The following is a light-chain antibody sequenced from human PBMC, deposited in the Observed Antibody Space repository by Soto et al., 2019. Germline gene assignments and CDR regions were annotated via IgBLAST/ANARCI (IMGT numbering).Light chain of an antibody. V-gene: IGKV1-5*01. Sequence: DIQMTQSPSTLSASVGDRVTITCRASQSISNWLAWYQQKPGKAPKLLIFDASSLESGVPSRFSGSGSGTDFTLTISRLQPDDFAAYYCQQYDTYPYTFGPGTKVDIK. CDR3: QQYDTYPYT. J-gene: IGKJ3*01. CDR2: DAS. CDR1: QSISNW.